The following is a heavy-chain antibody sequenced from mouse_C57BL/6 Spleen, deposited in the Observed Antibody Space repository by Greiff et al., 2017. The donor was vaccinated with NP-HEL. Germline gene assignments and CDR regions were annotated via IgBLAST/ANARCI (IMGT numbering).Heavy chain of an antibody. CDR1: GFNITDYY. Sequence: EVQLQQSGAELVRPGASVKLSCTASGFNITDYYMHWVKQRPEQGLEWIGRIDPEDGDTEYAPKFQGKATMTADTSSNTAYLQLSSLTSEDTAVYYCTTRGTTVVATPYFDYWGQGTTLTVSS. CDR3: TTRGTTVVATPYFDY. D-gene: IGHD1-1*01. V-gene: IGHV14-1*01. CDR2: IDPEDGDT. J-gene: IGHJ2*01.